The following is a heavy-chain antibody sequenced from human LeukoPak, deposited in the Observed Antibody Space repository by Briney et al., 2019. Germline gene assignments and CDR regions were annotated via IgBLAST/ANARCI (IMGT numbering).Heavy chain of an antibody. D-gene: IGHD3-3*01. Sequence: SETLSLTCAVYGGSFSGYYWSWIRQPPGKGLEWIGEINHSGSTNYNPSLKSRVTISVDTSKYQFSLKLSSVTAADTAVYYCARGHRDYDFWSGYLRGDFDPWGQGTLVTVSS. CDR1: GGSFSGYY. CDR2: INHSGST. J-gene: IGHJ5*02. CDR3: ARGHRDYDFWSGYLRGDFDP. V-gene: IGHV4-34*01.